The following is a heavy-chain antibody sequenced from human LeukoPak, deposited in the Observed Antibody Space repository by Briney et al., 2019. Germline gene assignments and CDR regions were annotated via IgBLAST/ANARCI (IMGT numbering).Heavy chain of an antibody. CDR2: IKSNVNGGTI. Sequence: GGSLRLSCVGSRFTFSNAWMSWVRQAPGKGLEWVGRIKSNVNGGTIDYAPPVKGRFIISRDDSEDTLYLHMSSLKIEDTAVYYCTTWDYVDYWGQGTVVTVSS. CDR1: RFTFSNAW. V-gene: IGHV3-15*01. D-gene: IGHD1-26*01. CDR3: TTWDYVDY. J-gene: IGHJ4*02.